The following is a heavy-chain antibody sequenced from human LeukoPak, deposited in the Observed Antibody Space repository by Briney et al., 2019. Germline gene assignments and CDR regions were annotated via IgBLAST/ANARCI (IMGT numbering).Heavy chain of an antibody. CDR3: ARTGYSEVSDP. CDR2: INHSGST. CDR1: GGSFSGYY. Sequence: NPSETLSLTCAVYGGSFSGYYWSWIRQPPGKGLEWIGEINHSGSTNYNPSLKSRVTISVDTSKNQFSLKLSSVTAADTAVYYCARTGYSEVSDPWGQGTLVTVSS. D-gene: IGHD5-24*01. J-gene: IGHJ5*02. V-gene: IGHV4-34*01.